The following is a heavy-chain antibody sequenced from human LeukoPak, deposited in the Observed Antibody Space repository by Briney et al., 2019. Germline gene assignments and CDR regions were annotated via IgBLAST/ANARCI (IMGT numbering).Heavy chain of an antibody. J-gene: IGHJ4*02. CDR1: GGSISGSSYY. D-gene: IGHD6-19*01. CDR2: IYYSGST. CDR3: ARALRYSSGWALDY. Sequence: SETLSLTCTVSGGSISGSSYYWGWIRQPPGKGLEWIGSIYYSGSTYYNPSLKSRVTISVDTSKNQFSLKLNSVTATDTAVYYCARALRYSSGWALDYWGQGTLVTVSS. V-gene: IGHV4-39*02.